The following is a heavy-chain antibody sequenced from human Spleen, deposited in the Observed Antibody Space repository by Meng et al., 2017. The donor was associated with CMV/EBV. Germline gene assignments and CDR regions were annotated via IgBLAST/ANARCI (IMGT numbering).Heavy chain of an antibody. J-gene: IGHJ4*02. CDR2: ISSSSSTI. CDR3: ARDNYRESSSLFDY. D-gene: IGHD6-13*01. CDR1: GFTFSSYS. V-gene: IGHV3-48*04. Sequence: GESLKISCAASGFTFSSYSMNWVRQAPGKGLEWVSYISSSSSTIYYADSVKGRFTISRDNAKNSLYLQMNSLRAEDTAVYYCARDNYRESSSLFDYWGQGTLVTVSS.